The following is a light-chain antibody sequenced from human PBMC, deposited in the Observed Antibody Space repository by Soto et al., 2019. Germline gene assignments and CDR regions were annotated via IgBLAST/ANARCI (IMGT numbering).Light chain of an antibody. J-gene: IGKJ5*01. CDR2: DVS. Sequence: EVVLTQSPATLSLSPGERATLSCTASQSVRTSFAWYQHKPGQAPRLVLYDVSLRANGVPARFGGSGSGTDLPLTIVPVVPEDFAVYCCQQRNVRSPLSFGQGTPLEIK. V-gene: IGKV3-11*01. CDR1: QSVRTS. CDR3: QQRNVRSPLS.